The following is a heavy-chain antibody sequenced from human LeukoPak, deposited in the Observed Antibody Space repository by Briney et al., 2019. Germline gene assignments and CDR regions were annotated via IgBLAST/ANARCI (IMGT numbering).Heavy chain of an antibody. CDR1: GYTFTSYY. D-gene: IGHD7-27*01. J-gene: IGHJ4*02. Sequence: ASVNVSCKASGYTFTSYYMHWVRQAPGQGLEWMGIINPSGGSTSYAQKFQGRVTMTRDTSTSTVYMELSSLRSEDTAVYYCARFHLELGVDYWGQGTLVTVSS. CDR2: INPSGGST. CDR3: ARFHLELGVDY. V-gene: IGHV1-46*01.